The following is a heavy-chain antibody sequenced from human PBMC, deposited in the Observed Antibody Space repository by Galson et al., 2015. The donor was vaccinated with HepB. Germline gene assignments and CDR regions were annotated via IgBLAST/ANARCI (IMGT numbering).Heavy chain of an antibody. CDR3: AADPSSPDWGSYSY. CDR1: GFTFTSSA. V-gene: IGHV1-58*02. D-gene: IGHD3-16*01. Sequence: SVKVSCKASGFTFTSSAMQWVRQARGQRLEWIGWVVVGSGNTNYAQKFQERVTITRDMSTSTAYMELSSLRSEDTAVYYCAADPSSPDWGSYSYWGQGTLVTVSS. CDR2: VVVGSGNT. J-gene: IGHJ4*02.